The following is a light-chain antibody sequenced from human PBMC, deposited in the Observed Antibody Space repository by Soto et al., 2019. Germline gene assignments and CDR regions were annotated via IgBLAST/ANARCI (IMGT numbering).Light chain of an antibody. V-gene: IGKV3-20*01. Sequence: EIALTQSPGTLSLSPGERATLSCRASQSVSSNYLAWYQQKPGQAPRLLIYGTSSRATGIPARFSGSVSGTDFSLTISRLDSEDFAVYYCQQYGSLFTFGPGTKVDIK. J-gene: IGKJ3*01. CDR3: QQYGSLFT. CDR1: QSVSSNY. CDR2: GTS.